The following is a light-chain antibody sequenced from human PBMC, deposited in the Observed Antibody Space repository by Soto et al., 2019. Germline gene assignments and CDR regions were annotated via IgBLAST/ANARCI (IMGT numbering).Light chain of an antibody. CDR1: QSVANY. CDR2: GAS. J-gene: IGKJ5*01. Sequence: EIVLTQSPATLSLSPGERATLSCRASQSVANYLAWYQQRPGQAPRLLIYGASSRTTGIPDRFSGSGSGTEFTLTISSLQSEDFAVYYCQQYNNWPVTFGQGTRLEI. V-gene: IGKV3D-15*01. CDR3: QQYNNWPVT.